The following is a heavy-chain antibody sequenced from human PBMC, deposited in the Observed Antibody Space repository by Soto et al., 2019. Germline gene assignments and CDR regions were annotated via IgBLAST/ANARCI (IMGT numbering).Heavy chain of an antibody. Sequence: PCVSLRRPCTSYGSTGRDYTRSSVRKAHGKGLEWVSAISGSGGSTYYADSVKGRFTISRDNSKNTLYLQMNSLRAEDAAVYYCAKSRGYSYGWESYFAFLVQGTLVTSP. CDR2: ISGSGGST. CDR1: GSTGRDYT. V-gene: IGHV3-23*01. D-gene: IGHD5-18*01. J-gene: IGHJ4*02. CDR3: AKSRGYSYGWESYFAF.